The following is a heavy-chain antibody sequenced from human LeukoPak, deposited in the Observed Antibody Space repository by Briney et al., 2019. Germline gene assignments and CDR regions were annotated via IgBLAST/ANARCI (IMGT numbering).Heavy chain of an antibody. D-gene: IGHD6-19*01. CDR2: INSDGSST. CDR3: ARVRSRASVAGRLWWFDP. Sequence: PGGSLRLSCAASGFTFSSYWMHWVRQAPGKGLVWVSRINSDGSSTSYADSVKGRFTISRDNAKDTLYLQMNSLRAEDTAVYYCARVRSRASVAGRLWWFDPWGQGTLVTVSS. CDR1: GFTFSSYW. J-gene: IGHJ5*02. V-gene: IGHV3-74*01.